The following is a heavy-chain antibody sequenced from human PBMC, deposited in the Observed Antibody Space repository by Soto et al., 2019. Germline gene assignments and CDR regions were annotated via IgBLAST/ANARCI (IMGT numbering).Heavy chain of an antibody. CDR1: GFTFSSHG. V-gene: IGHV3-30*18. CDR2: ISYDGGNK. D-gene: IGHD2-15*01. J-gene: IGHJ6*03. CDR3: AKDIRVAVRTLHYYYYYYMDV. Sequence: QEQLVESGGGVVQPGRSLRLSCAASGFTFSSHGIHWVRQAPGKGLEWVAVISYDGGNKYYADSVKGRFTISRDNSNNTLHLQMNSLRAEDTAVYYCAKDIRVAVRTLHYYYYYYMDVWGKGTTVTVSS.